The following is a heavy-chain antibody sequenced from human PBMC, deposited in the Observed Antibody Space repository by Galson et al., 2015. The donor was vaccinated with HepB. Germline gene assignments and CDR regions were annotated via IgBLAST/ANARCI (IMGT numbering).Heavy chain of an antibody. D-gene: IGHD2-2*01. CDR2: IKQDGSEK. J-gene: IGHJ4*02. CDR3: ARASFVYCGSTSCHY. CDR1: GFTFSSYW. Sequence: SLRLSCAASGFTFSSYWMSWVRQAPGKGLEWVANIKQDGSEKYYVDSVKGRFTISRDNAKNSLYLQMNSLRAEDTAVYYCARASFVYCGSTSCHYWGQGTLVTVSS. V-gene: IGHV3-7*03.